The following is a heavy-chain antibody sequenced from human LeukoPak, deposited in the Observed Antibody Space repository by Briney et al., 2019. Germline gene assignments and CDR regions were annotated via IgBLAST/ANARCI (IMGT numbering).Heavy chain of an antibody. Sequence: WGTLTLTCAVSGCTFSDYYWSWIRQAPGKGLEWVSYISSSSSYTNYADSVKGRFTISRDNAKNSLYLQMNGLSAEDTGVYYGASIPTYYYDSSGSAVDYWGQGTLVTVST. V-gene: IGHV3-11*03. CDR2: ISSSSSYT. J-gene: IGHJ4*02. D-gene: IGHD3-22*01. CDR3: ASIPTYYYDSSGSAVDY. CDR1: GCTFSDYY.